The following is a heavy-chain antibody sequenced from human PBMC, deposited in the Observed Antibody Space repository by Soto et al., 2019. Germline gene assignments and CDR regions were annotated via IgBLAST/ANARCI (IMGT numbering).Heavy chain of an antibody. Sequence: QVQLVQSGAEEKKPGASVKVSCTTSGYTFSSYAIHWVRQAPGQGLEWMGWINPGNANTKNSQKFQGRVTITSDTSASTAYMELSSLTSEATAVYSCASVDGAYWGQGTLVTVSS. V-gene: IGHV1-3*05. CDR2: INPGNANT. CDR1: GYTFSSYA. D-gene: IGHD5-12*01. CDR3: ASVDGAY. J-gene: IGHJ4*02.